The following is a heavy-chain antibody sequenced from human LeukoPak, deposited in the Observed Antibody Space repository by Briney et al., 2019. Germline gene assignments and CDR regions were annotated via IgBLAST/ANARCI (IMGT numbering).Heavy chain of an antibody. Sequence: ASVKVSCKASGYTFTGNYIHWMRQAPGQGLEWMGRINPNSSGTNYTQKFQGRVTMTRDTSISTAYMELSRLRSDDTAVYYCARYGIGYYFDYWGQGTLVTVFS. CDR2: INPNSSGT. V-gene: IGHV1-2*06. D-gene: IGHD3-10*01. CDR1: GYTFTGNY. CDR3: ARYGIGYYFDY. J-gene: IGHJ4*02.